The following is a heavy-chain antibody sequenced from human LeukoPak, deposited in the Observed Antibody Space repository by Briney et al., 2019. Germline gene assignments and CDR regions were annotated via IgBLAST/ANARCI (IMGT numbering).Heavy chain of an antibody. CDR3: ARDRVAGAGIDY. V-gene: IGHV3-33*01. J-gene: IGHJ4*02. Sequence: GRSLRLSCAASGFTFSSYGMHWVRQAPGKGLEWVAVIWYDGSNKYYADSVKGRFTISRDNSKNTLYLQMNSLRAEDTAVYYCARDRVAGAGIDYGGGGPRATAPS. D-gene: IGHD3-10*01. CDR1: GFTFSSYG. CDR2: IWYDGSNK.